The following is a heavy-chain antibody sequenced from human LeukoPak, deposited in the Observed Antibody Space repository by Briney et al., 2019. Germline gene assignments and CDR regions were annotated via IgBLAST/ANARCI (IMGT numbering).Heavy chain of an antibody. Sequence: GGSLRLSCAASGFTFSSYAMHWVRQAPGKGLEWVAVISYDGSHKYYVDSVKGRFTISKDNSKNTLSLQMSSLRPEDTAVYYCAKDLRFSYYDGSVYYSIDYWGQGTLVTVSS. V-gene: IGHV3-30*18. CDR1: GFTFSSYA. CDR3: AKDLRFSYYDGSVYYSIDY. J-gene: IGHJ4*02. CDR2: ISYDGSHK. D-gene: IGHD3-22*01.